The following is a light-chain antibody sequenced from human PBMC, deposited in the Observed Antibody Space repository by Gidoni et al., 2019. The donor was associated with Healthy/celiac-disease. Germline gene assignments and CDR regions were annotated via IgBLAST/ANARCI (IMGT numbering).Light chain of an antibody. CDR3: QQRST. CDR2: DAS. CDR1: QSVSSY. J-gene: IGKJ1*01. Sequence: EIVLTQSPATLSLSPGERPTPSCRASQSVSSYLAWYQQNPGQAPRLLIYDASNRATGTPARFSGSGSGTDFTLTISSLEPEDFAVYYCQQRSTFGQGTKVEIK. V-gene: IGKV3-11*01.